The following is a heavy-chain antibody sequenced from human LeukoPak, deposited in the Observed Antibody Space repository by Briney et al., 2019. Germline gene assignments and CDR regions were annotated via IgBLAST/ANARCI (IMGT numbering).Heavy chain of an antibody. V-gene: IGHV3-21*01. CDR3: ARDRYDRSGYYDY. J-gene: IGHJ4*02. Sequence: GGSLRLSCAASGFTLSSHSMNWVRQAPGKGLEWVSSISSSSSYIHYTDSVKGRFTISRDNTKKSLYLQMNSLRAEDTAVYYCARDRYDRSGYYDYWGQGTLVTVSS. CDR2: ISSSSSYI. CDR1: GFTLSSHS. D-gene: IGHD3-22*01.